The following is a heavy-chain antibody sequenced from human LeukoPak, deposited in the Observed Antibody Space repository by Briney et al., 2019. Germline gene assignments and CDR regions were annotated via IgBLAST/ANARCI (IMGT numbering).Heavy chain of an antibody. D-gene: IGHD3-10*01. Sequence: GRSLRLSCAASGFTFSSYGMHWVRQAPGKGLQRVAFIWYDGSNKYYADSVKGRFIISRDNSKNTLYLQINSLRAEDTALYYCARDRGESYFDYCGQGSLVTVSS. CDR1: GFTFSSYG. J-gene: IGHJ4*02. V-gene: IGHV3-33*01. CDR2: IWYDGSNK. CDR3: ARDRGESYFDY.